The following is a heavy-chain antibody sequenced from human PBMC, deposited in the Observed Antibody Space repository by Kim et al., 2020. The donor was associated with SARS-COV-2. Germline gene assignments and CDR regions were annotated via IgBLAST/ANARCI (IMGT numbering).Heavy chain of an antibody. CDR3: ARTRGGGYYYGMDV. CDR2: ISYDGSNK. D-gene: IGHD3-16*01. CDR1: GFTFSSYG. V-gene: IGHV3-33*05. J-gene: IGHJ6*02. Sequence: GGSLRLSCAASGFTFSSYGMHWVRQAPGKGLEWVAVISYDGSNKYYADSVKGRFTISRDNSKNTLYLQMNSLRAKDTAVYYCARTRGGGYYYGMDVWGQGTTVTVSS.